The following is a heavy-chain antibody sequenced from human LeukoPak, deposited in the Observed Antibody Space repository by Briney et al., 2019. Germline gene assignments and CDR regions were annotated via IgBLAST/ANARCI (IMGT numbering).Heavy chain of an antibody. CDR3: AREYYDGGFDI. D-gene: IGHD3-22*01. Sequence: GGFLRLSCAASGFTFSSYGMHWVRQAPGKGLEWVAVIWYDGSNKYYADSVKGRFTISRDNSKNTLYLQMNSLRAEDTAVYYCAREYYDGGFDIWGQGTMVTVSS. CDR1: GFTFSSYG. CDR2: IWYDGSNK. V-gene: IGHV3-33*01. J-gene: IGHJ3*02.